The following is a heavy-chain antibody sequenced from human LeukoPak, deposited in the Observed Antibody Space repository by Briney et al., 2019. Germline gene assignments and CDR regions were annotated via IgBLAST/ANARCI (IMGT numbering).Heavy chain of an antibody. D-gene: IGHD6-13*01. CDR2: ISSSSSYI. CDR3: ARAQYSSSWYDAFDI. J-gene: IGHJ3*02. CDR1: GFTFSGYS. Sequence: GGSLRLSCAASGFTFSGYSMNWVRQAPGKGLEWVSSISSSSSYIYYADSVKGRFTISRDNAKNSLYLQMNSLRAEDTAVYYCARAQYSSSWYDAFDIWGQGTMVTVSS. V-gene: IGHV3-21*01.